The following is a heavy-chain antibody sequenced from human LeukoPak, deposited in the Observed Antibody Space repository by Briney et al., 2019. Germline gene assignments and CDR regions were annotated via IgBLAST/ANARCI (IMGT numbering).Heavy chain of an antibody. V-gene: IGHV1-2*02. CDR2: INPKNGGT. CDR1: GYTFTGYY. Sequence: ASVKVSCKASGYTFTGYYMHWVRQAPGQGLEWMGWINPKNGGTNSAQKFQGRVTMTRDTSITTAYMELSRLTSDDTAVYYCARGIRSSNSWYDYWGQGTLVTVSS. D-gene: IGHD6-13*01. CDR3: ARGIRSSNSWYDY. J-gene: IGHJ4*02.